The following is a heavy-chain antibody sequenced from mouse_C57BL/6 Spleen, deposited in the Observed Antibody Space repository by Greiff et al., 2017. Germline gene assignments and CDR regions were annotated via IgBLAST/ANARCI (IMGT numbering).Heavy chain of an antibody. CDR1: GYAFSSYW. J-gene: IGHJ2*01. CDR3: ARSYGNYGSYFDY. D-gene: IGHD2-1*01. CDR2: IYPGDGDT. Sequence: QVHVKQSGAELVKPGASVKISCKASGYAFSSYWMNWVKQRPGKGLEWIGQIYPGDGDTNYNGKFKGKATLTADKSSSTAYMQLSSLTSEDSAVYFCARSYGNYGSYFDYWGQGTTLTVSS. V-gene: IGHV1-80*01.